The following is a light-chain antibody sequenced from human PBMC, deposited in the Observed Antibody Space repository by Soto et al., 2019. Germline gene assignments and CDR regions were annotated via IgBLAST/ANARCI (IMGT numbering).Light chain of an antibody. CDR1: SSNIGSNT. J-gene: IGLJ2*01. V-gene: IGLV1-44*01. Sequence: QSVLTQPPSASXTPGQXVTIXCSGSSSNIGSNTVNWYQQLPGTAPKLLIYSNNQRPSGVPDRFSGSKSGTSASLAISGLQSEDEADYYCAAWDDSLNGVLFGGGTKLTVL. CDR3: AAWDDSLNGVL. CDR2: SNN.